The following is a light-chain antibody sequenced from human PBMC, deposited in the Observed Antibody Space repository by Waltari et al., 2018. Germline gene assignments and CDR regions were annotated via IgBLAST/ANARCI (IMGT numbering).Light chain of an antibody. Sequence: QSVLTQPPSASGTPGQRVTISCSGSRSNIGSNSVYWYQQPPGTAPKLLIYRNNQRPSGVPDRFSGSKSGTSASLAISGLRSEDEADYYCAAWDDSLSGRVFGGGTKVTVL. CDR1: RSNIGSNS. CDR3: AAWDDSLSGRV. J-gene: IGLJ3*02. V-gene: IGLV1-47*01. CDR2: RNN.